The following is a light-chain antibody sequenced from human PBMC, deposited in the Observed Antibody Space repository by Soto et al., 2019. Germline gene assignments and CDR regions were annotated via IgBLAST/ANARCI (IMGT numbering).Light chain of an antibody. Sequence: EIVLTQSPGTLSLSPGERATLSCRASQSVSSSYLAWYQQKPGQAPRLLIYGAFSRATGIPGRFSGSGSGKVFTLTISRLESDDFALYYCHQYCRSPFTFGRGTKVDIK. CDR3: HQYCRSPFT. CDR2: GAF. V-gene: IGKV3-20*01. J-gene: IGKJ3*01. CDR1: QSVSSSY.